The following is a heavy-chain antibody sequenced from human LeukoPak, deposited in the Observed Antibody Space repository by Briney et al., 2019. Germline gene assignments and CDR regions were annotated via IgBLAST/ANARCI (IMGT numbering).Heavy chain of an antibody. CDR3: ARERGSGYYYDSSGYYYVFDY. D-gene: IGHD3-22*01. CDR2: IYYSGST. V-gene: IGHV4-59*01. CDR1: GGSISSYY. Sequence: PSETLSLTCTVSGGSISSYYWRWIRQPPGKGLEWVGYIYYSGSTNYHPSLKSRVTISVDTSKNQFSLKLSSVTAADTAVYYCARERGSGYYYDSSGYYYVFDYWGQGTLVTVSS. J-gene: IGHJ4*02.